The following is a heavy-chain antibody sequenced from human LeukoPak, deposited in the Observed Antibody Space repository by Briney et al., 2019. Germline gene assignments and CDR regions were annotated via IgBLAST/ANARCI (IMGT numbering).Heavy chain of an antibody. CDR3: AKGAEIDH. V-gene: IGHV3-23*01. J-gene: IGHJ4*02. Sequence: GGSLRLSCAASGFNFNNFAMSWVRQAPGKGPEWLSAMTGPANTTYYAESVKGRFIISRDYSKSMVYLQMNSLRVEDTAIYYCAKGAEIDHWGQGTLVTVSS. CDR2: MTGPANTT. CDR1: GFNFNNFA.